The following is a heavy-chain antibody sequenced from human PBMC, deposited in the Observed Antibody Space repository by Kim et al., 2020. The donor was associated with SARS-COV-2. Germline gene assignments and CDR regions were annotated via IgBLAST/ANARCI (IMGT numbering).Heavy chain of an antibody. Sequence: GGSLRLSCTASGFTFGDYAMSWFRQAPGKGLEWVGFIRSKAYGGTTEYAASVKGRFTISRDDSKSIAYLQMNSLKTEDTAVYYCTRAGSSWYTATTNWGQGTLVTVSS. CDR2: IRSKAYGGTT. CDR3: TRAGSSWYTATTN. J-gene: IGHJ4*02. CDR1: GFTFGDYA. D-gene: IGHD6-13*01. V-gene: IGHV3-49*03.